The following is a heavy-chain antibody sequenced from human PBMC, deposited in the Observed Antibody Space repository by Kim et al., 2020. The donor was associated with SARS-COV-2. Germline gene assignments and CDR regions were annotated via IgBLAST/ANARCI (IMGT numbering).Heavy chain of an antibody. D-gene: IGHD3-10*01. CDR1: GGSISSSSYY. J-gene: IGHJ4*02. CDR2: IYYSGST. CDR3: ARLAMVRGTEIGY. Sequence: SETLSLTCTVSGGSISSSSYYWGWIRQPPGKGLEWIGSIYYSGSTYYNPSLKSRVTISVDTSKNQFSLKLSSVTAADTAVYYCARLAMVRGTEIGYWGQGTLVTVSS. V-gene: IGHV4-39*01.